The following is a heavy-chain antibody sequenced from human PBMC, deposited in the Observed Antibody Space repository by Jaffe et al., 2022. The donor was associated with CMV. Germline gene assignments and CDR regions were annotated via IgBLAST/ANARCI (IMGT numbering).Heavy chain of an antibody. D-gene: IGHD2-15*01. CDR1: GYSFTSYW. V-gene: IGHV5-10-1*03. CDR2: IDPSDSYT. J-gene: IGHJ6*02. Sequence: EVQLVQSGAEVKKPGESLRISCKGSGYSFTSYWISWVRQMPGKGLEWMGRIDPSDSYTNYSPSFQGHVTISADKSISTAYLQWSSLKASDTAMYYCASDARDIVVVVAAKYYYYGMDVWGQGTTVTVSS. CDR3: ASDARDIVVVVAAKYYYYGMDV.